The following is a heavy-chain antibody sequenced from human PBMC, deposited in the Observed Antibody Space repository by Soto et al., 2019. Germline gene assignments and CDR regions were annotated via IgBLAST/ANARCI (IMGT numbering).Heavy chain of an antibody. V-gene: IGHV3-23*01. CDR3: AKFEGHPLEYWYLDF. D-gene: IGHD1-1*01. CDR2: IHGGGGAT. Sequence: EVQLLESGGGLIQPGGSLRLSCAASGFTYSAYAMGWVRQAPGKGLEWVSTIHGGGGATHYADSVKGRFTISRDDSKNTLYAQMNSLRAEDTAVYYCAKFEGHPLEYWYLDFCGRGTLVTVSS. J-gene: IGHJ2*01. CDR1: GFTYSAYA.